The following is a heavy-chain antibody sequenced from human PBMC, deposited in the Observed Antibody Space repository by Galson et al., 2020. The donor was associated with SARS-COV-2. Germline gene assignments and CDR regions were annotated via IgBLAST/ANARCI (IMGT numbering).Heavy chain of an antibody. CDR3: TRVPQGSVFCVDS. Sequence: TGGYLRLTCTASGFTFGDYAMSWVRQAPGKGLEWVGFIRSKAYGGTTEYAASVKGRFTISRDDSKSIAYLQMNSLKTEDTAVYYCTRVPQGSVFCVDSWAQGTLVPVSS. J-gene: IGHJ4*02. V-gene: IGHV3-49*04. D-gene: IGHD3-10*01. CDR2: IRSKAYGGTT. CDR1: GFTFGDYA.